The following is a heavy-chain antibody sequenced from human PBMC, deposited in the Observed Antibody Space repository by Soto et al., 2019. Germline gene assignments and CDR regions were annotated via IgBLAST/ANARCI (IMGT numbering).Heavy chain of an antibody. J-gene: IGHJ6*02. Sequence: ASVKVSCKVSGYTLTELSMHWVRQAPGKGLEWMGGFDPEDGETIYAQKFQGRVTMTEDTSTGTAYMELSSLRSEDTAVYYCATTSSYISSSSIDLYYYYYGMDVWGQGTTVTVSS. D-gene: IGHD6-6*01. CDR3: ATTSSYISSSSIDLYYYYYGMDV. CDR2: FDPEDGET. CDR1: GYTLTELS. V-gene: IGHV1-24*01.